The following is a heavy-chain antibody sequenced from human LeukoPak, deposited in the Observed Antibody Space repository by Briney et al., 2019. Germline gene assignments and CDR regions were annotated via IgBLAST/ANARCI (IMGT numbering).Heavy chain of an antibody. D-gene: IGHD1-26*01. CDR1: GYTLTELS. Sequence: ASVKVSCKVSGYTLTELSMHWVRQAPGKGLEWMGGFDPEDGETIYAQKFQGRVTMTEDTSTDTAYMELSSLRSEDTALYYCPTVLMVGATNDAFDIWGQGTMVTVSS. CDR2: FDPEDGET. J-gene: IGHJ3*02. V-gene: IGHV1-24*01. CDR3: PTVLMVGATNDAFDI.